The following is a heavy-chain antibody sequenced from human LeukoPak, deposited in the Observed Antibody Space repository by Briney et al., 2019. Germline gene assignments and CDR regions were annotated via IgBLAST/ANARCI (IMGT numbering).Heavy chain of an antibody. J-gene: IGHJ5*02. D-gene: IGHD1-7*01. CDR2: IKQDGSEK. V-gene: IGHV3-7*01. CDR3: AREGNWNYADNWFDP. CDR1: GFTFSSYW. Sequence: GGSLRLSCAASGFTFSSYWMSWVRQAPGKGLEWVANIKQDGSEKYYVDSVKGRFTISRDNAKNSLYLQMNSLRAEDTAVYYCAREGNWNYADNWFDPWGQGTLVTVSS.